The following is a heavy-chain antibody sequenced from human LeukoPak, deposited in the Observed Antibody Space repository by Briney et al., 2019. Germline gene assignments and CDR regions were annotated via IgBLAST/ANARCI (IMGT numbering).Heavy chain of an antibody. CDR3: ARDLYDSSGYYYVKAEDAFDI. V-gene: IGHV3-11*01. CDR1: GFTFSDYY. D-gene: IGHD3-22*01. Sequence: PGGSLRLSCAASGFTFSDYYMSWIRQAPGKGLEWVSYISSSGSTIYYADSVKGRFTISRDNAKNPLYLQMNSLRAEDTAVYYCARDLYDSSGYYYVKAEDAFDIWGQGTMVTVSS. CDR2: ISSSGSTI. J-gene: IGHJ3*02.